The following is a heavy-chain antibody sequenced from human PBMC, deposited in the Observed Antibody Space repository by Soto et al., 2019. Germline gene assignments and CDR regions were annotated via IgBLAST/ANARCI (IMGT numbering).Heavy chain of an antibody. Sequence: GESLKISCKGSGYSFTSYWIGWVRQMPGKGLEWMGIIYPGDSDTRYSPSFQGQVTISADKSISTAYLQWSSLKSSDTAMYYCARPWWDIVVLPASMETFTHWFDPWGRRTLVAVFS. J-gene: IGHJ5*02. CDR1: GYSFTSYW. V-gene: IGHV5-51*01. D-gene: IGHD2-2*01. CDR2: IYPGDSDT. CDR3: ARPWWDIVVLPASMETFTHWFDP.